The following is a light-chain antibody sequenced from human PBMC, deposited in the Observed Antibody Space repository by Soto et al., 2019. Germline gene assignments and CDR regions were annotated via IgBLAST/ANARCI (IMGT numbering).Light chain of an antibody. J-gene: IGLJ1*01. CDR2: EVT. CDR1: NSDVGGYNY. Sequence: QSALTQPPSASGSPGQSVTIPCTGTNSDVGGYNYVSWYQQYPGKAPKLIIYEVTRRPSGVPDRFSGSKSGNTASLTVSGLQAADEADYYSRSYARGNTYAFGAGTKLTVL. CDR3: RSYARGNTYA. V-gene: IGLV2-8*01.